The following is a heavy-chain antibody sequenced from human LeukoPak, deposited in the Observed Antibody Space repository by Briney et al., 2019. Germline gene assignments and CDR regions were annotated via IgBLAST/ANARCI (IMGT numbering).Heavy chain of an antibody. CDR3: ARVIAHCTNGVCYYHDAFDI. V-gene: IGHV4-61*02. CDR1: GGSISSDNYS. CDR2: IYTSGST. J-gene: IGHJ3*02. Sequence: PSQTLSLTCAVSGGSISSDNYSWSWIRQPPGKGLEWIGRIYTSGSTNYNPSLKSRVTMSVDTSKNQFSLKLSSVTAADTAVYYCARVIAHCTNGVCYYHDAFDIWGQGTMVTVSS. D-gene: IGHD2-8*01.